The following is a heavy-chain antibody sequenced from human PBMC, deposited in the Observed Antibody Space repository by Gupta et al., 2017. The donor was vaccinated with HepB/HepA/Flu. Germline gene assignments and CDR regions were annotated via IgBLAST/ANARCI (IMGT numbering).Heavy chain of an antibody. Sequence: EVRLAESGGALVQPGGSLRLSCEASGFKLNTYWMSWVRQAPGKGLEGVANIRQDGSDKYYVDTVKVRFTISRDNANNSLSLQMDNLRPDDTAIYYYARGLLFDHWGQGTRITVSA. CDR3: ARGLLFDH. CDR2: IRQDGSDK. CDR1: GFKLNTYW. J-gene: IGHJ4*03. D-gene: IGHD3-10*01. V-gene: IGHV3-7*01.